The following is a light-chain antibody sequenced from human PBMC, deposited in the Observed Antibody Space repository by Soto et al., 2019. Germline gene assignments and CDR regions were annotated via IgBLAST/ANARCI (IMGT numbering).Light chain of an antibody. CDR1: QSVSNNY. V-gene: IGKV3D-20*02. J-gene: IGKJ5*01. Sequence: EVVMTQSPATLSLSPGERATLSCRAIQSVSNNYLAWYQQKPGQAPRLLIYGASNRATGIPDRFSGSGSGTDFTLTISSLEPEDFAVYYCQQRSNWPRITFGQGTRLEIK. CDR2: GAS. CDR3: QQRSNWPRIT.